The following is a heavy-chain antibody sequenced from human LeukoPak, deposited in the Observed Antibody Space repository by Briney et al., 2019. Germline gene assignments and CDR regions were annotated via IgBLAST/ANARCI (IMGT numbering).Heavy chain of an antibody. V-gene: IGHV5-51*01. CDR2: IYPGDSDT. D-gene: IGHD3-10*01. Sequence: GESLKISCQGSGYSFASYWIAWVRQMPGNGLEWMGIIYPGDSDTRYSPSFQGQVTISADKSITAAYLQWSSLKASDTAMYYCARLGGLTGLNYSDYWGQGTLVTVSS. CDR3: ARLGGLTGLNYSDY. CDR1: GYSFASYW. J-gene: IGHJ4*02.